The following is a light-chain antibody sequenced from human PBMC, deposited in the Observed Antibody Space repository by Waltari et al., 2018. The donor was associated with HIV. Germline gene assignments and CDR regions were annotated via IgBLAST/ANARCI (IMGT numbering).Light chain of an antibody. V-gene: IGLV2-11*01. Sequence: QSALTQPPSVSGSPGQSVTISCTGTTSDVGYYNYVSWYQQYPGKAPKLFIFDVNKRPSGVPGRSSGSKSGNTASLTISGLQTADEADYFCCAYAAGHVSYVFGNGTAVAVL. J-gene: IGLJ1*01. CDR2: DVN. CDR3: CAYAAGHVSYV. CDR1: TSDVGYYNY.